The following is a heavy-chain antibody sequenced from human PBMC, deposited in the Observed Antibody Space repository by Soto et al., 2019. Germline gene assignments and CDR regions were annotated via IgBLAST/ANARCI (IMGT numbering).Heavy chain of an antibody. D-gene: IGHD2-21*01. Sequence: PGGSLRLSCAASGFTFSSYVMHWVRQAPGKGLEWVAVISYDGDKKNYGDSVKGRFTISRDNAKNSLYLQMNSLRADDTAVYYCASARHIGPWGQGTLVTVSS. J-gene: IGHJ5*02. CDR3: ASARHIGP. CDR2: ISYDGDKK. V-gene: IGHV3-30*03. CDR1: GFTFSSYV.